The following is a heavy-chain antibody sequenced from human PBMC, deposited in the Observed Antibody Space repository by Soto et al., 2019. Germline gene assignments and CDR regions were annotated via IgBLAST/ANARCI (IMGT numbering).Heavy chain of an antibody. CDR3: AREPTYPPEQLAPGGAFDI. J-gene: IGHJ3*02. CDR2: IIPIFGTA. V-gene: IGHV1-69*01. Sequence: QVQLVQSGAEVKKPGSSVKVSCKASGGTFSSYAISWVRQAPGQGLEWMGGIIPIFGTANYAQKYQGRATITADEPTSTAYMELSSLRAEDTAVYNCAREPTYPPEQLAPGGAFDIGGRGTMVTVSS. D-gene: IGHD6-6*01. CDR1: GGTFSSYA.